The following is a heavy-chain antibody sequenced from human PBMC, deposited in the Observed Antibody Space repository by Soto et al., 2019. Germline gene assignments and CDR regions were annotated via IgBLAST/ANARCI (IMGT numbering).Heavy chain of an antibody. J-gene: IGHJ4*02. CDR2: IYWDDDK. CDR1: GFSLSTSGAG. D-gene: IGHD1-26*01. Sequence: QITLKESGPTLVKPTQTLTLTCTFSGFSLSTSGAGVGWIRQPPGKALEWLALIYWDDDKRYNPSLKSRLSXTXXTSKNQVVLTMTNMDPVDTATYYCAHRPVWWVFDYWGQGTLVTVSS. V-gene: IGHV2-5*02. CDR3: AHRPVWWVFDY.